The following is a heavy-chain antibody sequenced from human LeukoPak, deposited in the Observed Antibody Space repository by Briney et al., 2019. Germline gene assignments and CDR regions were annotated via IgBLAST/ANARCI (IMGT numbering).Heavy chain of an antibody. V-gene: IGHV3-30*18. J-gene: IGHJ4*02. Sequence: PGGSLRLSCAASGFTFSSYGMHWVRQAPGKGLEWVAIISYDGSKKYYSDSVRGRFTISRDNSKNTLYLQMNSLRAEDTAVYYCAKDWGSGSFYYFDYWGQGTLVTVSS. CDR1: GFTFSSYG. CDR3: AKDWGSGSFYYFDY. CDR2: ISYDGSKK. D-gene: IGHD3-10*01.